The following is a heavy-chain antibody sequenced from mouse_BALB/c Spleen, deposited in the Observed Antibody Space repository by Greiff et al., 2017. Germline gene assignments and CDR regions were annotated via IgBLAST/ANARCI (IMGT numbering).Heavy chain of an antibody. CDR2: IYPGSGST. J-gene: IGHJ4*01. V-gene: IGHV1-55*01. D-gene: IGHD1-1*01. CDR1: GYNFTSYW. CDR3: AREGFTGDAMDY. Sequence: VQLQQPGAELVKPGTSVKLSCKASGYNFTSYWINWVKLRPGQGLEWIGDIYPGSGSTNYNEKFKSKATLTVDTSSSTAYMQLSSLASEDSALYYCAREGFTGDAMDYWGQGTSVTVSS.